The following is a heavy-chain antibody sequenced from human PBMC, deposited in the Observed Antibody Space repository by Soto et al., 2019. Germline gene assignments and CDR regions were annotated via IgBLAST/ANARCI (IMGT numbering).Heavy chain of an antibody. CDR1: GYTFTGYN. CDR3: ARALPNYGPFFDY. Sequence: QVQLVQSGAEVKKPGASVKVSCKASGYTFTGYNMHWVRQAPGQGLEWRGWINPNSGGTNYAQKFQGWVTMTSDTSISTAYMELSRLRSDDAAVYYCARALPNYGPFFDYWGQGTLVTVSS. V-gene: IGHV1-2*04. CDR2: INPNSGGT. J-gene: IGHJ4*02. D-gene: IGHD4-17*01.